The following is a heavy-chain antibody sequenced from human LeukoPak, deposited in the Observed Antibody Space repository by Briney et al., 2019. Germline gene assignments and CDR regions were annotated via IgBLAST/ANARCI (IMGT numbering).Heavy chain of an antibody. J-gene: IGHJ4*02. CDR1: GYTFTGYY. Sequence: ASVKVSCKASGYTFTGYYMHWVRQAPGQGLEWMGWINPNSGGTNYAQKFQGRVTMTRDTSISTAYMELSRLRSDDTAVYYCASEFGGYSYGYDHWGQGTLVTVSS. D-gene: IGHD5-18*01. V-gene: IGHV1-2*02. CDR2: INPNSGGT. CDR3: ASEFGGYSYGYDH.